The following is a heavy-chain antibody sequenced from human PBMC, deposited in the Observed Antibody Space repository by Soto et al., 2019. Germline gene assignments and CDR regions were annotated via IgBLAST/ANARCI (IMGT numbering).Heavy chain of an antibody. V-gene: IGHV3-23*01. CDR2: ISDSGGSI. J-gene: IGHJ6*02. Sequence: EVQLLESGGGLVQPGGSLRLSCTASGFTFSSYAMTWVRQPPGKGLEWVSGISDSGGSIYYADSVKGRIAVSRDNSRNTLYLQMNSLRGDDTAIYFCAKAPYGSALSGEGYGMDVWGQGTTVTVSS. D-gene: IGHD3-10*01. CDR3: AKAPYGSALSGEGYGMDV. CDR1: GFTFSSYA.